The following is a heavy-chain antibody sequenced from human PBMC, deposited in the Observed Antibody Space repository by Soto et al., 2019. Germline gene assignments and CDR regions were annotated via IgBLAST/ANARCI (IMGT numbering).Heavy chain of an antibody. CDR1: GGSVSSGSYY. CDR2: IYYSGST. Sequence: SETLSLTCTVSGGSVSSGSYYWSWIRQPPGKGLEWIGYIYYSGSTNYNPSLKSRVTISVDTSKNQFSLKLSSVTAADTAVYYCARGSYYDSRQFDYWGQGTLVTVSS. D-gene: IGHD3-22*01. J-gene: IGHJ4*02. CDR3: ARGSYYDSRQFDY. V-gene: IGHV4-61*01.